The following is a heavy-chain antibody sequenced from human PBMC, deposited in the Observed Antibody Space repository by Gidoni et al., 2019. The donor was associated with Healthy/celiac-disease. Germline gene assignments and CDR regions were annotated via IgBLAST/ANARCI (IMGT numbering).Heavy chain of an antibody. V-gene: IGHV5-51*01. J-gene: IGHJ6*02. CDR3: AGLEAYPEYCTNGVCYTDYYYGMDV. CDR2: IYPGDSDT. CDR1: GYSFTSYW. D-gene: IGHD2-8*01. Sequence: EVQLVQSGAEAKKPGESLKISCKGSGYSFTSYWTGWVRQMPGKGLEWMGIIYPGDSDTRYSPSFQGQVTISADKSISTAYLQWSSLKASETAMYYCAGLEAYPEYCTNGVCYTDYYYGMDVWGQGTTVTVSS.